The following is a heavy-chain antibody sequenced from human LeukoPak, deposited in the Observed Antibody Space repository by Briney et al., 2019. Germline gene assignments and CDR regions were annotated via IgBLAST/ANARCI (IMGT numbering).Heavy chain of an antibody. CDR2: ISGSGGST. J-gene: IGHJ6*03. Sequence: TGGSLRLSCAPSVVTFSSYAMSWVRQAPGGGLEWVSAISGSGGSTYYADSVKGRFTISRDNSKNTLYLQMNSLRAEDTAVYYCAKQQWLVNYYYYMDVWGKGTTVTVSS. D-gene: IGHD6-19*01. CDR3: AKQQWLVNYYYYMDV. V-gene: IGHV3-23*01. CDR1: VVTFSSYA.